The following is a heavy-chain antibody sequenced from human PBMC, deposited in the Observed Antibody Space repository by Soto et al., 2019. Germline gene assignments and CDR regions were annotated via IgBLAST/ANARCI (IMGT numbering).Heavy chain of an antibody. CDR3: GKEEATSIALES. Sequence: GESLKISCRVSGYSFTTYWIGWVRQMSGKGLEWVGIVHPADSETRYSSSFQGRFTISRDNSKNTLSLQMNSLRPEDTAVYYCGKEEATSIALESWGQGTLVTVSS. CDR1: GYSFTTYW. D-gene: IGHD6-6*01. CDR2: VHPADSET. J-gene: IGHJ4*02. V-gene: IGHV5-51*01.